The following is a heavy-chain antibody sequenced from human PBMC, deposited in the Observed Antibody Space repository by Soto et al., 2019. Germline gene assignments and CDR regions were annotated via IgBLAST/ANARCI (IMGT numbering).Heavy chain of an antibody. CDR1: GFTFRSYV. CDR2: TSYDGSNN. V-gene: IGHV3-33*05. D-gene: IGHD3-16*01. CDR3: ARWGTTGGLDV. Sequence: QVQLVESGGGVVQPGTPLRLSGVGSGFTFRSYVIPWVRQAPGKGLGWVALTSYDGSNNFYGDSVKGRFTISRDNSRNTVELQMDSLRLEDTALYYCARWGTTGGLDVWGQGTLVSVSS. J-gene: IGHJ4*02.